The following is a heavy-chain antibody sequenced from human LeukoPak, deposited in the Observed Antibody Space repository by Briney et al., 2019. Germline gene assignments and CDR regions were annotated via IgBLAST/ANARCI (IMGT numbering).Heavy chain of an antibody. CDR3: ASLGYCSSTSCREY. CDR1: GFTVSSNY. V-gene: IGHV3-53*01. CDR2: IYSGGST. D-gene: IGHD2-2*01. J-gene: IGHJ4*02. Sequence: GGSLRLSCAASGFTVSSNYMSWVRQAPGKGLEWVSVIYSGGSTYYADSVKGRFTISRDNSKNTLYLQMNSLRAEDTAVYYCASLGYCSSTSCREYWGQGTLVTASS.